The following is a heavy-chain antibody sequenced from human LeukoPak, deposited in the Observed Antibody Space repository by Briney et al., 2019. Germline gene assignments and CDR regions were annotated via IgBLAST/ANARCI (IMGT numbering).Heavy chain of an antibody. J-gene: IGHJ4*02. D-gene: IGHD6-13*01. CDR1: GGSISSYY. Sequence: PSETLSLTCTVSGGSISSYYWSWIRRPPGKGLEWIGYIYYSGSTNYNPSLKSRVTISVDTSKNQFSLKLSSVTAADTAVYYCARDPGAAAGYDYWGQGTLVTVSS. V-gene: IGHV4-59*01. CDR2: IYYSGST. CDR3: ARDPGAAAGYDY.